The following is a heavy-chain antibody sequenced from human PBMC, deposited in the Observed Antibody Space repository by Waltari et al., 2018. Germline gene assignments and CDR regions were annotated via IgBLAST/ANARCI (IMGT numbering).Heavy chain of an antibody. V-gene: IGHV1-2*02. CDR1: GYTFTGYY. J-gene: IGHJ4*02. CDR3: ARDHYSGFATPHDPPTDY. CDR2: INPNSGGT. D-gene: IGHD5-12*01. Sequence: QVQLVQSGAEVKKPGASVKVSCKASGYTFTGYYMHWVRQAPGQGLEWMGWINPNSGGTNYAQKFQGRVTMTRDTSISTAYMELSRLRSDDTAVYYCARDHYSGFATPHDPPTDYWGQGTLVTVSS.